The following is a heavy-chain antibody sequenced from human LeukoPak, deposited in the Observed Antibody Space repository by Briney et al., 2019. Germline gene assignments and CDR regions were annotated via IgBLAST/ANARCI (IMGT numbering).Heavy chain of an antibody. Sequence: EGSLRLSCAASGFTFSSYAMSWVRQAPGKGLEWVSAISGSGGSTYYADSVKGRFTISRDNSKNTLYLQMNSLRAEDTAVYYCAKDLIAYSGSYWGQGTLVTVSS. J-gene: IGHJ4*02. D-gene: IGHD1-26*01. CDR1: GFTFSSYA. CDR3: AKDLIAYSGSY. V-gene: IGHV3-23*01. CDR2: ISGSGGST.